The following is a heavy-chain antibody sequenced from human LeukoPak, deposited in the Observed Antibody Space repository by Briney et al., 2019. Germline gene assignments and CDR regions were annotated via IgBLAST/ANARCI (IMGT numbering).Heavy chain of an antibody. Sequence: RPGGSLRLSCAASGFTFSSYAMSWVRQAPGKGLEWVSAISGSGTRTYYADSVKGRFTISRDNSKNTLYLQMNSLRAEDTAVYYCAKEETRAYGGDWDQGTLVTVSS. CDR3: AKEETRAYGGD. CDR2: ISGSGTRT. V-gene: IGHV3-23*01. D-gene: IGHD4-23*01. CDR1: GFTFSSYA. J-gene: IGHJ4*02.